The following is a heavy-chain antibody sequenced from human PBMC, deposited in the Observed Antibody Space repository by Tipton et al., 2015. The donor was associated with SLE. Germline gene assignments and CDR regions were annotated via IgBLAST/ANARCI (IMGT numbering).Heavy chain of an antibody. J-gene: IGHJ3*02. D-gene: IGHD1-26*01. V-gene: IGHV4-59*12. CDR3: ATRIVGPIHAFHI. CDR1: GGSISSYY. Sequence: TLSLTCNVSGGSISSYYWSWIRQFPGKGLEYIGYMYYSGITNYTPSLKSRVTISLDTSKHQFSLKLTSVTAADTAVYYCATRIVGPIHAFHIWGQGTKVTFSS. CDR2: MYYSGIT.